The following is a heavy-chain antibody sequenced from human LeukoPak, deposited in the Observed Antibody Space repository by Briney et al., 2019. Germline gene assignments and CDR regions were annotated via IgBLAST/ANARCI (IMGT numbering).Heavy chain of an antibody. CDR2: INPNSGGT. CDR1: GDTLTDYY. V-gene: IGHV1-2*06. J-gene: IGHJ4*02. D-gene: IGHD3-22*01. CDR3: ARVGYYESSGYYEY. Sequence: ASVKVSCEASGDTLTDYYMHWVRQAPGQGLVWMGRINPNSGGTNYAQKFQGRVTMTRDTSISTVYMELSRLRSDDTAVYYCARVGYYESSGYYEYWGQGTLVTVSS.